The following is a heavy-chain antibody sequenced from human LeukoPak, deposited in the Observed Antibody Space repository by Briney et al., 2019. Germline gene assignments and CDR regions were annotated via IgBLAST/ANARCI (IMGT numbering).Heavy chain of an antibody. D-gene: IGHD4-17*01. CDR3: ARGYGDYSGNWFDP. Sequence: SETLSLTCTVSGGSISSYYWSWIRQPAGKGLEWIGRIYTSGSTNYNPSLKSRVTMSVDTTKNQFSLKLSSVTAADTAVYYCARGYGDYSGNWFDPWGQGTLVTVSS. CDR1: GGSISSYY. J-gene: IGHJ5*02. V-gene: IGHV4-4*07. CDR2: IYTSGST.